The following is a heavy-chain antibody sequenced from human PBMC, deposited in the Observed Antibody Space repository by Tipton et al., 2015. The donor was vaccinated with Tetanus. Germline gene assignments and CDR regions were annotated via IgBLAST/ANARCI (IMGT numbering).Heavy chain of an antibody. V-gene: IGHV3-21*03. CDR3: ARFHSSDY. D-gene: IGHD4-11*01. Sequence: GSLRLSCAASGFTFDDYAMHWVRQALGKGLEWVSSISSSSTYIYSADSVKGRFTISRDNAKNSLFLEMNSLRAEDTAVYYCARFHSSDYWGQGTQVTVSS. J-gene: IGHJ4*02. CDR1: GFTFDDYA. CDR2: ISSSSTYI.